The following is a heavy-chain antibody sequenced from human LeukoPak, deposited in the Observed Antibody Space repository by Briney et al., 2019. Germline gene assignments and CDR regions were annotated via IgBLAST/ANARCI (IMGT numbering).Heavy chain of an antibody. D-gene: IGHD6-19*01. J-gene: IGHJ4*02. V-gene: IGHV3-48*02. Sequence: GGSLRLSCAASGFSFSTYSMNWVSQAPGKGMEWVSYISSGSSTIYYAHSLKGRFTISRDNAKNSLHLQMNSLRDEDTAVYYCARGGLEWLSYWGQGTLVTVSS. CDR2: ISSGSSTI. CDR3: ARGGLEWLSY. CDR1: GFSFSTYS.